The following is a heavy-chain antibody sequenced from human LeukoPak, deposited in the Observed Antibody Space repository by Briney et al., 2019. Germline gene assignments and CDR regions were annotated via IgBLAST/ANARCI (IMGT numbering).Heavy chain of an antibody. CDR3: ARAHYDFWSGYPDFFDY. CDR1: GFTVSSNY. J-gene: IGHJ4*02. V-gene: IGHV3-66*01. Sequence: GGSLRLSCAASGFTVSSNYMSWVRQAPGKGLEWVSVIYSGGSTYYADSVKGRFTISRDNAKNSLYLQMNSLRAEDTAVYYCARAHYDFWSGYPDFFDYWGQGTLVTVSS. D-gene: IGHD3-3*01. CDR2: IYSGGST.